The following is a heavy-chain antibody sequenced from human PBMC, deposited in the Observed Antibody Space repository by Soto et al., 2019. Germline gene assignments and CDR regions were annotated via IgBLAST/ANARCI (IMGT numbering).Heavy chain of an antibody. CDR1: GYSFTSYW. V-gene: IGHV5-51*01. Sequence: GESLKISCKGSGYSFTSYWMGWVRQMPGKGLEWMEIIYPGDSDTRYSPSFQGQVTISVDKSISTAYLQWSSLKASDTAMYYCARSGVGAKFYNWFDPWGQGTLVTVSS. D-gene: IGHD1-26*01. CDR3: ARSGVGAKFYNWFDP. CDR2: IYPGDSDT. J-gene: IGHJ5*02.